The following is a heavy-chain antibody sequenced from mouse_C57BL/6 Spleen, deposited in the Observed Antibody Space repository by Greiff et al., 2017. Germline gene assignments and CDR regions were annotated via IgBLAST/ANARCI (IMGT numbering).Heavy chain of an antibody. D-gene: IGHD1-1*01. CDR1: GYTFTSYW. CDR2: IHPNSGST. CDR3: AREGVYYYGSMDY. Sequence: QVQLKQPGAELVKPGASVKLSCKASGYTFTSYWMHWVKQRPGQGLEWIGMIHPNSGSTNYNEKFKSKATLTVDKSSSTAYMQLSSLTSEDSAVYYCAREGVYYYGSMDYWGQGTSVTVSS. J-gene: IGHJ4*01. V-gene: IGHV1-64*01.